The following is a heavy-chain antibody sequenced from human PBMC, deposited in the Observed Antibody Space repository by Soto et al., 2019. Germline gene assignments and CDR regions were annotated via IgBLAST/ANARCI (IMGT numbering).Heavy chain of an antibody. CDR1: GYTFTSYY. V-gene: IGHV1-46*01. Sequence: ASVKVSCKASGYTFTSYYMHWVRQAPGQGLEWMGIINPSGGSTSYAQKFQGRVTMTRDTSTSTAYMELSSLRSEDTAVYYCARASSSSSGYYYEVDYWGQGTLVTVPQ. D-gene: IGHD3-22*01. J-gene: IGHJ4*02. CDR3: ARASSSSSGYYYEVDY. CDR2: INPSGGST.